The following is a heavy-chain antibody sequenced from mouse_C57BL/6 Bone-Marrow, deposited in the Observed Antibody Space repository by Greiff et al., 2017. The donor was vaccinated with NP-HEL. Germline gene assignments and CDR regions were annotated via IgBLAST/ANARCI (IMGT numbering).Heavy chain of an antibody. D-gene: IGHD2-5*01. CDR2: IYPRSGNT. V-gene: IGHV1-81*01. CDR1: GYTFTSYG. CDR3: AREGYYSNLFDY. Sequence: QVQLQQSGAELARPGASVKPSCKASGYTFTSYGISWVKQRTGQGLEWIGEIYPRSGNTYYNEKFKGKATLTADKSSSTAYMELRSLTSEDSAVYFCAREGYYSNLFDYWGQGTTLTVSS. J-gene: IGHJ2*01.